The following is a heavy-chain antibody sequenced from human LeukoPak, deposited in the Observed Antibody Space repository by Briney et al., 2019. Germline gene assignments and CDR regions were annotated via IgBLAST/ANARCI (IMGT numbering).Heavy chain of an antibody. J-gene: IGHJ4*02. CDR1: GFPFSTYS. CDR2: IGTSSSTI. CDR3: ARGVWYFDY. Sequence: PGGSLRLSCAASGFPFSTYSINWVRQAPRKGLEWLSYIGTSSSTIYYADSVKGRFTISRDNAKNSLYLQMNSLRDEDTAVYYCARGVWYFDYWGQGTLVTVSS. V-gene: IGHV3-48*02. D-gene: IGHD3-16*01.